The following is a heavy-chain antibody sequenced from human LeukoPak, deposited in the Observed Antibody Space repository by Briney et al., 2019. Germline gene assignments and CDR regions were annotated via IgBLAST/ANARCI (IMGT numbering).Heavy chain of an antibody. V-gene: IGHV3-21*04. CDR1: GFTFSSYS. CDR3: AKGSMIVVAAHFDY. D-gene: IGHD3-22*01. CDR2: ISSSSSYI. J-gene: IGHJ4*02. Sequence: GGSLRLSCAASGFTFSSYSMNWVRQAPGKGLEWVSSISSSSSYIYYADSVKGRFTISRDNAKNSLYLQMNSLRAEDMALYYCAKGSMIVVAAHFDYWGQGTLVTVSS.